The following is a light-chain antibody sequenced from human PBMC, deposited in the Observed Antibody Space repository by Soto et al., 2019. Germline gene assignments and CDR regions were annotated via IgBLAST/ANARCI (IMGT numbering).Light chain of an antibody. CDR1: SSDVGGYDY. CDR2: DVS. J-gene: IGLJ1*01. Sequence: QSALTQPASVSGSPGQSIAISCTGTSSDVGGYDYVSWYQQHPGKAPKLMIYDVSNWPSGVSNRFSGSKSDNTASLTISGLQAEDEADYYCSSYTSSSTYVFGTGTKLTVL. CDR3: SSYTSSSTYV. V-gene: IGLV2-14*01.